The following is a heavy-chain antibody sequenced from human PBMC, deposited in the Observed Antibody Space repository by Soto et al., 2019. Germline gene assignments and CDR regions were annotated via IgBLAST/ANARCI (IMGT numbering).Heavy chain of an antibody. CDR3: ARDVQQLASY. CDR1: GFTFSDYY. D-gene: IGHD6-13*01. V-gene: IGHV3-11*06. Sequence: GSLRLSCAASGFTFSDYYMSWIRQAPGKGLEWVSYISGTSSYINYADSVKGRFTISRDNAKNSLYLQMNSLRAEDTAVYYCARDVQQLASYWGQGTLVTVSS. CDR2: ISGTSSYI. J-gene: IGHJ4*02.